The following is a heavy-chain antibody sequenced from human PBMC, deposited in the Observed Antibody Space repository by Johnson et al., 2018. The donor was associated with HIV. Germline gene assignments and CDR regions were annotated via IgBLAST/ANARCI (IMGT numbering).Heavy chain of an antibody. CDR3: ARDPDLDAFDI. CDR1: GFTFSSYW. Sequence: VQLVESGGGLVQPGGSLRLSCAASGFTFSSYWMSWVRQAPGKGPAWMANIKQDGSEKYYVDSVRGRFTISRDNAKNSLYLQMNSLRAEDTAVYYCARDPDLDAFDIWGQGTMVTVSS. J-gene: IGHJ3*02. V-gene: IGHV3-7*05. CDR2: IKQDGSEK. D-gene: IGHD1-14*01.